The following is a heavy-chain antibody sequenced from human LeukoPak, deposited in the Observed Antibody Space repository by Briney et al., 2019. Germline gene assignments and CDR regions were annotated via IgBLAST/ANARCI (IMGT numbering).Heavy chain of an antibody. CDR2: INPNSGGT. CDR3: ARGRVEGDGYNLAWYFDL. CDR1: GYTFTGYY. D-gene: IGHD5-24*01. Sequence: ASVKVSCKASGYTFTGYYMHWVRQAPGQGLEWMGWINPNSGGTNYAQKFQGWVTMTRDTSISTAYMELSRLRSDDTAVYYCARGRVEGDGYNLAWYFDLWGRGTLVTVSS. J-gene: IGHJ2*01. V-gene: IGHV1-2*04.